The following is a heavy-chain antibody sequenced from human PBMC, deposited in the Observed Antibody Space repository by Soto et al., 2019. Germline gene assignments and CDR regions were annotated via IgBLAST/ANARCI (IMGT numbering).Heavy chain of an antibody. V-gene: IGHV1-24*01. CDR3: ATDGIRWGLLTGRAFDI. J-gene: IGHJ3*02. CDR2: FDPEDGET. D-gene: IGHD1-26*01. CDR1: GYTLTELS. Sequence: ASVKVSCKVSGYTLTELSMHWVRQAPGKGLEWMGGFDPEDGETIYAQKFQGRVTMTEDTSTDTAYMELSSLRSEDTAVYYCATDGIRWGLLTGRAFDIWGRGTMVTVSS.